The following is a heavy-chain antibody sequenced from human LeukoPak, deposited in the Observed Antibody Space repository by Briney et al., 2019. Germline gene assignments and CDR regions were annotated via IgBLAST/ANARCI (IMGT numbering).Heavy chain of an antibody. CDR3: ATIVVVPAATGNWFDP. D-gene: IGHD2-2*01. J-gene: IGHJ5*02. Sequence: GASVKVSCKASGYTFTSYGISWVRQAPGQGLEWMGWINPNSGGTNYAQKFQGWVTMTRDTSISTAYMELSRLRSDDTAVYYCATIVVVPAATGNWFDPWGQGTLVTVSS. CDR2: INPNSGGT. V-gene: IGHV1-2*04. CDR1: GYTFTSYG.